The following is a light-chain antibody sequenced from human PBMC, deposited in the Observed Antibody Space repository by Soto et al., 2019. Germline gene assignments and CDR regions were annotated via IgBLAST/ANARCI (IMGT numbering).Light chain of an antibody. V-gene: IGKV1D-13*01. CDR1: QAISSA. Sequence: ANQLTQSPSSLSASVGGRVTITCRASQAISSALAWYQQKPGKPPKLLIYDASTLQSGVPSRFSGTASGTDFTLTINSLQPEDFATYYCQQFNNWPVTFGPGTKVDNK. J-gene: IGKJ3*01. CDR2: DAS. CDR3: QQFNNWPVT.